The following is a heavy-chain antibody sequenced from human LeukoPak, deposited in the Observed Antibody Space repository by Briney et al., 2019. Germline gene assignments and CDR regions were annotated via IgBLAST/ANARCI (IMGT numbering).Heavy chain of an antibody. Sequence: GGSLRLSCAASGFTFSSYGMHWVRQAPGKGLEGVAFIRYDGSNKYYADSVKGRFTISRDNSKNTLYLQMNSLRAEDTAVYYCAKGRVVPAAILGYWGQGTLVTVSS. CDR2: IRYDGSNK. CDR3: AKGRVVPAAILGY. J-gene: IGHJ4*02. D-gene: IGHD2-2*02. V-gene: IGHV3-30*02. CDR1: GFTFSSYG.